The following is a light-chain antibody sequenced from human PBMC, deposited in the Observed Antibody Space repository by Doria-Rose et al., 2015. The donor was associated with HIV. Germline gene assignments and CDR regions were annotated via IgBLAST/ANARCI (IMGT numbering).Light chain of an antibody. CDR3: QQYYSYPRT. V-gene: IGKV1-8*01. CDR1: QYINNF. Sequence: PSSFSASTGDRVTITCRASQYINNFLAWYQQKPGKAPNLLIYAASTLQSGAPSRFSGSGSGTDFNLTISCLQSDDFAIYYCQQYYSYPRTFGQGTRVDI. J-gene: IGKJ1*01. CDR2: AAS.